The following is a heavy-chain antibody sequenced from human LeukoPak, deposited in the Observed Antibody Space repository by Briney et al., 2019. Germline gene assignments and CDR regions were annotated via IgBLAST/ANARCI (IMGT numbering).Heavy chain of an antibody. Sequence: ESPEISCKGSGYIFTTYWIGWVPQMPGKGLEWMGIIHPGDSDTSYSPSFQGQVTISADKSISTASLQWSSLKASDTAMYYCARHPTYILNDAFDIWGQGTVVTVSS. J-gene: IGHJ3*02. V-gene: IGHV5-51*01. D-gene: IGHD3-16*01. CDR3: ARHPTYILNDAFDI. CDR2: IHPGDSDT. CDR1: GYIFTTYW.